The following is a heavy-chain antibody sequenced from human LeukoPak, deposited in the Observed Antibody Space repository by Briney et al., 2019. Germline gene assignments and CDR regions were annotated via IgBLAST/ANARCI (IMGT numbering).Heavy chain of an antibody. CDR2: INWNGGST. V-gene: IGHV3-20*04. Sequence: GGSLRLSCAAPGFTFDDYGMSWVRRAPGKGLEWVSGINWNGGSTGYADSVKGRFTISRDNAKNSLYLQMNSLRAEDTALYYCARDWGSRYDWYLDLWGRGTLVTVSS. CDR1: GFTFDDYG. D-gene: IGHD7-27*01. CDR3: ARDWGSRYDWYLDL. J-gene: IGHJ2*01.